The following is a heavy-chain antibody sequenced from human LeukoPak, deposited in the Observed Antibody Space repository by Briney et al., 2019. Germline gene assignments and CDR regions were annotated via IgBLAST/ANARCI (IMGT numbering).Heavy chain of an antibody. J-gene: IGHJ4*02. CDR3: ATYPNKGYCSSTSCYKDY. CDR1: GFTFSSYS. CDR2: ISSSSSYI. D-gene: IGHD2-2*02. Sequence: PGGSLRLSCAASGFTFSSYSMNWVRQAPGKGLEWVSSISSSSSYIYYADSVKGRFTISRDNAKNSLYLQMNSLRAEDTAVYYCATYPNKGYCSSTSCYKDYWGQGTLVTVSS. V-gene: IGHV3-21*01.